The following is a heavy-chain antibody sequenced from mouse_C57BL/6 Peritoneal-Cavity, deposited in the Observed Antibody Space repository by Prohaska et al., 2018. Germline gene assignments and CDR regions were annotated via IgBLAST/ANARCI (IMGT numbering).Heavy chain of an antibody. J-gene: IGHJ3*01. CDR2: IYPNSGGT. CDR3: ARPIYDGYPAWCAY. V-gene: IGHV1-72*01. CDR1: CYPFTISR. D-gene: IGHD2-3*01. Sequence: HGAELLKPVSSVQLSCQASCYPFTISRMPCVTQRPGRGLEWIGRIYPNSGGTKYNEKFKSKATLTVDKPSSTAYMQLSSLTSEDSAVYYCARPIYDGYPAWCAYWGQGTLVNVAA.